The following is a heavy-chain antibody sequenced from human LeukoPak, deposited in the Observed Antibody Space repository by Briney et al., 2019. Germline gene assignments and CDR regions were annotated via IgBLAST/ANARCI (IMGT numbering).Heavy chain of an antibody. D-gene: IGHD3-10*01. CDR1: GGSVCSANSY. CDR2: IYADGSS. CDR3: ARGYYYRT. Sequence: SETLSLTCTVSGGSVCSANSYWNWIRQPAGKGLEWIGRIYADGSSTYNPSLKSRVTILVDTSKNQFSLRLSSMSAADTAVYYCARGYYYRTWGQGTLVTVSS. J-gene: IGHJ4*02. V-gene: IGHV4-61*02.